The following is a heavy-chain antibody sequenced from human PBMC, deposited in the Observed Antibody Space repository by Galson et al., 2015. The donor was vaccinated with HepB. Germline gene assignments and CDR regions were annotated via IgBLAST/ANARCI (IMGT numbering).Heavy chain of an antibody. D-gene: IGHD3-10*01. V-gene: IGHV3-23*01. Sequence: SLRLSCAASGFIFSNFAMAWVRQARGKGLEWVAATSSDGQSKFYAGSVKGRFTISRDNSKNTLFLQMNSLGADDTAIYYCTKGDNFENNSYLRGSENWGQETRVIVSS. CDR2: TSSDGQSK. CDR3: TKGDNFENNSYLRGSEN. J-gene: IGHJ4*03. CDR1: GFIFSNFA.